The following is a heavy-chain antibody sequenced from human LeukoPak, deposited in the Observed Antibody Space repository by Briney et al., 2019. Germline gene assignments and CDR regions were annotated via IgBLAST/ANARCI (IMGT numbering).Heavy chain of an antibody. CDR3: VVGGSPGY. V-gene: IGHV3-74*01. J-gene: IGHJ4*02. D-gene: IGHD2-15*01. Sequence: GGSLRLSCAASGLAFSAYKMHWVRQAPRKGLVWVSRISTDGYTTDYADFVQGRFTASRDNTKDTWSLEMNSLRAEDTAVYYCVVGGSPGYWGQGTLVTVSS. CDR1: GLAFSAYK. CDR2: ISTDGYTT.